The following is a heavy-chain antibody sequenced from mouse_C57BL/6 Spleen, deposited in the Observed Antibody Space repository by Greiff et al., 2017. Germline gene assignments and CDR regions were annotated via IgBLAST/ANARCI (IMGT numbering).Heavy chain of an antibody. D-gene: IGHD2-12*01. Sequence: QVQLQQPGAELVKPGASVKVSCKASGYTFTSYWMHWVKQRPGPGLEWIGRIHPSDSDTNYNQKFKGKAPLTLYKSSSTAYMQLSSLTYEDSAVYYGAGLDDGAYWGQGTLVTVSA. J-gene: IGHJ3*01. CDR2: IHPSDSDT. CDR1: GYTFTSYW. CDR3: AGLDDGAY. V-gene: IGHV1-74*01.